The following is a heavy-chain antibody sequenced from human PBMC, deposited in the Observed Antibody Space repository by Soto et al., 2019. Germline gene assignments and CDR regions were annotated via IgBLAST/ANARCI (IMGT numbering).Heavy chain of an antibody. V-gene: IGHV1-69*13. CDR3: ARHLYDYVWGSYRH. Sequence: SVKVSCKSSGYIFKNYAVTWLRQAPGQGLEWMGGIIPVFGTPDYSQKFRGRVTITADESTSTVYMELRSLTSEDTAVYYCARHLYDYVWGSYRHWGPGTLVTVSS. D-gene: IGHD3-16*02. CDR1: GYIFKNYA. CDR2: IIPVFGTP. J-gene: IGHJ4*02.